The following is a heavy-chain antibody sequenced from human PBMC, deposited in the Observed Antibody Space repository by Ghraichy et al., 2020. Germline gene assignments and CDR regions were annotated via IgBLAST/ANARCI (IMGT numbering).Heavy chain of an antibody. CDR3: ARAVTADYYDSSGYYYGNNWFDP. D-gene: IGHD3-22*01. CDR2: IWYDGSNK. CDR1: GFTFSSYG. Sequence: GGSLRLSCAASGFTFSSYGMHWVRQAPGKGLEWVAVIWYDGSNKYYADSVKGRFTISRDNSKNTLYLQMNSLRAEDTAVYYCARAVTADYYDSSGYYYGNNWFDPWGQGTLVTVSS. J-gene: IGHJ5*02. V-gene: IGHV3-33*01.